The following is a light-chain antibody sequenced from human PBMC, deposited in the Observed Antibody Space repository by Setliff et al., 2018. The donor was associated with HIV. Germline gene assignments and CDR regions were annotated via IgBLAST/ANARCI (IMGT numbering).Light chain of an antibody. CDR1: SGDVGGYNS. CDR3: NAYTSGMSVL. J-gene: IGLJ3*02. CDR2: EVS. Sequence: QSALTQPASASGSPGQSITISCTGTSGDVGGYNSVSWYQQHPGKAPKLIIYEVSDRPSGVSNRFSGSKSGNTASLTITGLQAEDEAYYYCNAYTSGMSVLFGGGTK. V-gene: IGLV2-14*03.